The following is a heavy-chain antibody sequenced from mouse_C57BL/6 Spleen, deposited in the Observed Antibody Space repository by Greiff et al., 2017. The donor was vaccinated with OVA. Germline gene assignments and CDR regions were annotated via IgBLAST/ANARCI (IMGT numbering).Heavy chain of an antibody. CDR2: IYPSDSET. J-gene: IGHJ4*01. D-gene: IGHD2-2*01. Sequence: QVQLQQPGAELVRPGSSVKLSCKASGYTFTSYWMDWVKQRPGQGLEWIGNIYPSDSETHYNQKFKDKATLTVDKSSSTAYMQLSSLTSEDSAVYYCAKGGYGYDSLYYAMDYWGQGTSVTVSS. CDR1: GYTFTSYW. CDR3: AKGGYGYDSLYYAMDY. V-gene: IGHV1-61*01.